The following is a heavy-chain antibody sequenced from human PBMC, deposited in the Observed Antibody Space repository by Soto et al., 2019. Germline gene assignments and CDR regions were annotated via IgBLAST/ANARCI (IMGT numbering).Heavy chain of an antibody. CDR3: AGGYFALVYD. CDR2: ISYDGSNK. Sequence: QVQLVESGGGVVQPGRSLRLSCAASGFTFSSYAMHWVRQAPGKGLEWVAVISYDGSNKYYADSVKGRFTISRDNSKNTRYLQMNSLRAEDTAVYYCAGGYFALVYDWGQGTLVTVSS. D-gene: IGHD2-21*02. CDR1: GFTFSSYA. J-gene: IGHJ4*02. V-gene: IGHV3-30-3*01.